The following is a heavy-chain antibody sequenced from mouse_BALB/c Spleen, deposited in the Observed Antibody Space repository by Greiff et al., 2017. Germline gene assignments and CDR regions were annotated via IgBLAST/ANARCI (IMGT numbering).Heavy chain of an antibody. CDR2: INPGSGGT. CDR1: GYAFTNYL. CDR3: AREGGYFDV. V-gene: IGHV1-54*01. J-gene: IGHJ1*01. Sequence: QVQLKESGAELVRPGTSVKVSCKASGYAFTNYLIEWVKQRPGQGLEWIGVINPGSGGTNYNEKFKGKATLTADKSSSTAYMQLSSLTSDDSAVYYCAREGGYFDVWGAGTTVTVSS.